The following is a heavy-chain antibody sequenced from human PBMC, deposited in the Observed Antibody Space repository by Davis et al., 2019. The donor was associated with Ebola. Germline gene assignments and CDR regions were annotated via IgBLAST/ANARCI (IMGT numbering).Heavy chain of an antibody. V-gene: IGHV3-30*18. J-gene: IGHJ5*02. CDR3: VKGGVVTKNNWFDP. D-gene: IGHD3-22*01. CDR1: GFTFSSYG. CDR2: ISYDGSNK. Sequence: GESLKISCAASGFTFSSYGMHWVRQAPGKGLEWVAVISYDGSNKYYADSVKGRFTISRDNSKNTLYLQMSSLRAEDTAVYYCVKGGVVTKNNWFDPWGQGTLVTVSS.